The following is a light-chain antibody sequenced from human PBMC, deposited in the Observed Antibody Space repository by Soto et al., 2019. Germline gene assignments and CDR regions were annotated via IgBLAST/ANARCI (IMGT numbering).Light chain of an antibody. Sequence: SALPQPASVSGSPGQSITLSCPGTTSDVGGYYFVSWYQQHPGKAPQLMIYDVSNRPSGVSNRFSGSKSGNTASLTISGLQAEDQAASYCSSYRTSSTPFVFGTGTEVTV. V-gene: IGLV2-14*03. J-gene: IGLJ1*01. CDR2: DVS. CDR1: TSDVGGYYF. CDR3: SSYRTSSTPFV.